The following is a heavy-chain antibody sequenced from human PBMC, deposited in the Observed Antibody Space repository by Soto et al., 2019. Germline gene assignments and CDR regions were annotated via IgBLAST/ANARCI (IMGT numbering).Heavy chain of an antibody. Sequence: PSETLSLTCTVSGGSISSGGYYWSWIRQHPGKGLEWIGYIYYSGSTYYNPSLKSRVTISVDTSKNQFSLKLSSVTAADTAVYYCARTDPGWYEGSRLDYWGQGTLVTVSS. CDR3: ARTDPGWYEGSRLDY. CDR1: GGSISSGGYY. J-gene: IGHJ4*02. D-gene: IGHD2-15*01. CDR2: IYYSGST. V-gene: IGHV4-31*03.